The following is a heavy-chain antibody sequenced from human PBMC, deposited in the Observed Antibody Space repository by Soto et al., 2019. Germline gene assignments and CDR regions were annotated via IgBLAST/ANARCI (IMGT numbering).Heavy chain of an antibody. CDR1: GGTFSSYA. CDR3: ARGNDRYQSLGYFDY. D-gene: IGHD6-19*01. J-gene: IGHJ4*02. CDR2: IIPIFGTA. V-gene: IGHV1-69*13. Sequence: GASVKVSCKASGGTFSSYAISWVRQAPGQGLEWMGGIIPIFGTANYAQKFQGRVTITADESTSTAYMELSSLRSEDTAVYYCARGNDRYQSLGYFDYWGQGTLVTVSS.